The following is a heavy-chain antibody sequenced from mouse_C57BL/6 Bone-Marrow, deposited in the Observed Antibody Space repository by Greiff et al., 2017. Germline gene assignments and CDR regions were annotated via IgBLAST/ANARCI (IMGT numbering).Heavy chain of an antibody. Sequence: QVQLQQPGAELVKPGASVKLSCKASGYTFTSYWMQWVKQRPGQGLEWIGEIDPSDSDTNYNQKFKGKATLTVDTSSSTAYMQLSSLTSADSAVYYCGITTVVAATGYFDVWGTGTTVTVSS. J-gene: IGHJ1*03. CDR3: GITTVVAATGYFDV. CDR1: GYTFTSYW. CDR2: IDPSDSDT. D-gene: IGHD1-1*01. V-gene: IGHV1-50*01.